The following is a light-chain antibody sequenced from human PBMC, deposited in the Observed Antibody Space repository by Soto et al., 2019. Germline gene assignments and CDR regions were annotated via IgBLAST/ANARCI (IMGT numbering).Light chain of an antibody. CDR3: QQANSIPLT. Sequence: DIQMTQSPSSVSASVGDRVTITCRASQGISSWLARYQQKPGKAPKLLIYAASSMQSGIPSRFSGSGSGTDFTLTISSLQPEDFATYYCQQANSIPLTVGGGTKVEIK. V-gene: IGKV1-12*01. CDR1: QGISSW. J-gene: IGKJ4*01. CDR2: AAS.